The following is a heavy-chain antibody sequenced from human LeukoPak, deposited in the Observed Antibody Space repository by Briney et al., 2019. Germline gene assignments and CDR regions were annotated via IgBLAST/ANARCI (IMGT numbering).Heavy chain of an antibody. CDR2: ISYDGSNK. CDR3: AKDTGSYSYYYYYGMDV. Sequence: GGSLRLSCAASGFTFSSYAMHWVRQAPGKGLEWVAVISYDGSNKYYAEAVKGRFTISRHNSKNPLYLQINGLKAEDPALYYCAKDTGSYSYYYYYGMDVWGQGTTVTVSS. J-gene: IGHJ6*02. CDR1: GFTFSSYA. D-gene: IGHD1-26*01. V-gene: IGHV3-30*04.